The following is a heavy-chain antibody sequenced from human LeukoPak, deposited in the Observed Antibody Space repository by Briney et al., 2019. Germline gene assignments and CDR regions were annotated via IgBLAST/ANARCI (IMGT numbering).Heavy chain of an antibody. V-gene: IGHV3-23*01. CDR3: ARAGAYHFDN. D-gene: IGHD3-16*01. J-gene: IGHJ4*02. CDR2: MRDSGADT. Sequence: PGGSLRLSCAASGFTFSTYAMSWVRQAPGKGLGWVSTMRDSGADTNYADSVKGRFTISRDNAKNTLYLQMNSLRAEDTAVYYCARAGAYHFDNWGQGTLVTVSS. CDR1: GFTFSTYA.